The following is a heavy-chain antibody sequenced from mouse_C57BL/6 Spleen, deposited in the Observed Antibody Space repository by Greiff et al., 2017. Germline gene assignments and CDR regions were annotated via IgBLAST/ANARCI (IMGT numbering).Heavy chain of an antibody. CDR3: ARASQATDAMDY. CDR1: GYAFSSSW. Sequence: VQLVESGPELVKPGASVKISCKASGYAFSSSWMNWVKQRPGKGLEWIGRIYPGDGDTNYNGKFKGKATLTADKSSSTAYMQLSSLTSEDSAVYFCARASQATDAMDYWGQGTSVTVSS. CDR2: IYPGDGDT. D-gene: IGHD3-2*02. J-gene: IGHJ4*01. V-gene: IGHV1-82*01.